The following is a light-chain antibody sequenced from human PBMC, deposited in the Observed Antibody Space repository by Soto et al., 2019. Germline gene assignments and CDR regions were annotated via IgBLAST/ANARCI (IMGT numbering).Light chain of an antibody. CDR1: ESVSSN. V-gene: IGKV3-15*01. CDR2: GAS. Sequence: EIVMTQSPATLSVSPGERATLSCRASESVSSNLAWYQQRPGQAPRLLIYGASTRATGIPARFSDSGSGTEFTLTISSLKSEDSAVYYCQQYHNWPYTFGQGTKLEIK. J-gene: IGKJ2*01. CDR3: QQYHNWPYT.